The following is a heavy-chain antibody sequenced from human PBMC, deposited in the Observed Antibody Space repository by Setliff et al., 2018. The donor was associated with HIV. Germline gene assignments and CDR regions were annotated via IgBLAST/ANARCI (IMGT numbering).Heavy chain of an antibody. D-gene: IGHD3-10*01. V-gene: IGHV1-46*01. Sequence: ASVKVSCKSSGYTFTNYYMHWVRQAPGQGLEWMGIIYPGGARRSYAQKFQGRVTMTWDTSTSTVYMELSSLRSEDTAFYYCARSSHDSETGYWGQGTLVTVSS. CDR2: IYPGGARR. CDR3: ARSSHDSETGY. J-gene: IGHJ4*02. CDR1: GYTFTNYY.